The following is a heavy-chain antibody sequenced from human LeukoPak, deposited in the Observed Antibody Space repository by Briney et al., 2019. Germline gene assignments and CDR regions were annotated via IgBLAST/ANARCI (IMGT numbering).Heavy chain of an antibody. D-gene: IGHD6-13*01. Sequence: GGSLRLSCAASGFTFSSHSMNWVRQAPGKGLEWVSYISSSSSTIYYAGSVKGRFTISRDNAKNSLYLQMNSLRAEDTAVYYCARDRVAAAGKRYYYYYGMDVWGQGTTVTVSS. CDR3: ARDRVAAAGKRYYYYYGMDV. J-gene: IGHJ6*02. V-gene: IGHV3-48*01. CDR1: GFTFSSHS. CDR2: ISSSSSTI.